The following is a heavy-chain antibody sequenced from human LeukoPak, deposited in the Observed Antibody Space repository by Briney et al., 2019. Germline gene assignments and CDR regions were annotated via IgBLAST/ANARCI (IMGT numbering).Heavy chain of an antibody. CDR1: GGTFSSYA. Sequence: SVKVSCKASGGTFSSYAISWVRQAPGQGLEWMGGIIPIFGTANYAQKFQGRVTITTDESTSTAYMELSSLRSEDTAVYYCAQTYSSGWPTAYNWFDPWGQGALVTASS. J-gene: IGHJ5*02. V-gene: IGHV1-69*05. D-gene: IGHD6-19*01. CDR2: IIPIFGTA. CDR3: AQTYSSGWPTAYNWFDP.